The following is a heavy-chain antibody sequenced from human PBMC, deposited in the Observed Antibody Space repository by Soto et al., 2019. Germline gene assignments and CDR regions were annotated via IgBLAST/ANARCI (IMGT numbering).Heavy chain of an antibody. CDR3: GRKEVSGPIDY. CDR2: ISPTGGTT. V-gene: IGHV3-64D*06. J-gene: IGHJ4*02. CDR1: GFTFSTSP. Sequence: GGSLRLSCSASGFTFSTSPMHWVRQAPRKGLEYVSAISPTGGTTYYADSLKGRFTTSRDNSKSTLYLHMSSLRTEDTAVYYCGRKEVSGPIDYWGQGTLVTVSS.